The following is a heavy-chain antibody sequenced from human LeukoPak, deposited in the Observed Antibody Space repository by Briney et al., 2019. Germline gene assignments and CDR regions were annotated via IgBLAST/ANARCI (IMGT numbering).Heavy chain of an antibody. CDR3: ARDEYSSSWYKGWFDP. CDR1: GGSMSSYY. V-gene: IGHV4-59*12. D-gene: IGHD6-13*01. CDR2: IYYSGST. J-gene: IGHJ5*02. Sequence: SETLSLTCTVSGGSMSSYYWSWIRQPPGKRLEWIGYIYYSGSTNYNPSLKSRVTISVDTSKNQFSLKLSSVTAADTAVYYCARDEYSSSWYKGWFDPWGQGTLVTVSS.